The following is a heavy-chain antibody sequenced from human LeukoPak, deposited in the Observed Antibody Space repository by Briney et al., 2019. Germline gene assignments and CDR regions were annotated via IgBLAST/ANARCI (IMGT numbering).Heavy chain of an antibody. Sequence: SQTLSLTCAISGDRVSSNTAAWNWIRQSPSRGLEWLGRTYYRSKWYNAYAESVKSRITINRDTSKHQFSLQLNSVTPEDTAVYYCARGPGRLDPWGQGTLVTVSS. J-gene: IGHJ5*02. CDR3: ARGPGRLDP. V-gene: IGHV6-1*01. CDR1: GDRVSSNTAA. CDR2: TYYRSKWYN.